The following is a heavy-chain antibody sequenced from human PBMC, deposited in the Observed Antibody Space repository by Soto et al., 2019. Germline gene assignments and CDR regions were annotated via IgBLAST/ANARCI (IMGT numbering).Heavy chain of an antibody. V-gene: IGHV1-69*01. Sequence: QVQLVQSGAEVKKPGSSVKVSCKASGGTFSRYAISWVRQAPGQELAWMGGIIPIFGTANYAQKFQGRVTITADESTSTDYMELSSLRSEDTAVYYCASLLVDGPWDCSCGSCTTPFYYWGHGTLVTVSS. CDR2: IIPIFGTA. CDR1: GGTFSRYA. J-gene: IGHJ4*01. CDR3: ASLLVDGPWDCSCGSCTTPFYY. D-gene: IGHD2-15*01.